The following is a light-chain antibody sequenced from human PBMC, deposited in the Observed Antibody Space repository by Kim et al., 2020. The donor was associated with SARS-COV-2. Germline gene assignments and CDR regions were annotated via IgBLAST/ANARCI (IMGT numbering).Light chain of an antibody. CDR3: QVWDSSRDHVV. CDR1: NIGSKS. Sequence: SYELTQPPSVSVPPGKTARITCGGNNIGSKSVHWYQQKPGQAPVLVIYYDSDRPSGIPERFSGSNSGNTATLTISRVEAGDEADYYCQVWDSSRDHVVCGGGTQLTVL. V-gene: IGLV3-21*04. J-gene: IGLJ3*02. CDR2: YDS.